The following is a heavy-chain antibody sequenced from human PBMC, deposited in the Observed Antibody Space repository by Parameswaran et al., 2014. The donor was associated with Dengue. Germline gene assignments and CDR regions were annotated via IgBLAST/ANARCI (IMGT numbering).Heavy chain of an antibody. Sequence: VRQAPGKGLEWVSAISGSGGSTYYADSVKGRFTISRDNSKNTLYLQMNSLRAEDTAVYYCAKIADGYNWAFDYWGQGTLVTVSS. CDR3: AKIADGYNWAFDY. CDR2: ISGSGGST. V-gene: IGHV3-23*01. J-gene: IGHJ4*02. D-gene: IGHD5-24*01.